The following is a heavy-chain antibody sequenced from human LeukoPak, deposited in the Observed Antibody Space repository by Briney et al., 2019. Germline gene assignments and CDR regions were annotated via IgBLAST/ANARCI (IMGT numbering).Heavy chain of an antibody. Sequence: GGSLRLFCAASGFTFSSYWMHWVRQAPGKGPVWVSRINNDGSGTTYADSVKGRFTISRDDAKNTLYLQMNSLRAEDTAVYYCARASSSWYRVYYYYMDVWGKGTTVTVSS. J-gene: IGHJ6*03. D-gene: IGHD6-13*01. CDR3: ARASSSWYRVYYYYMDV. CDR1: GFTFSSYW. CDR2: INNDGSGT. V-gene: IGHV3-74*01.